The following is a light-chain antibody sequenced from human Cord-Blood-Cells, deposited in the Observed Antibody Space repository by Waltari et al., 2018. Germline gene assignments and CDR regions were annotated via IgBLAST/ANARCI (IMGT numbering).Light chain of an antibody. J-gene: IGLJ3*02. CDR3: SSYTSSSTLV. V-gene: IGLV2-14*03. CDR2: DVS. CDR1: SSDVGGHNS. Sequence: QSALTPPASVSGSPGQSITISCTGTSSDVGGHNSVPWYQQHPGKAPKLMIYDVSNRPSGVSNRFSGSKSGNTASLTISGLQAEDEADYYCSSYTSSSTLVFGGGTKLTVL.